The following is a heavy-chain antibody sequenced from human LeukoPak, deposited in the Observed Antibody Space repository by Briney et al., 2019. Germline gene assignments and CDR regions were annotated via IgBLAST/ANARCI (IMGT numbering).Heavy chain of an antibody. V-gene: IGHV3-21*01. Sequence: PGGSLRLSCAASGFTFSSYSMNWVRQAPGKGLEWVSSISTTSSYISYTDSVKGRFTISRDNAKNSLYLQMNSLRAEDTAVYYCAELGITMIGGVWGKGTTVTISS. CDR1: GFTFSSYS. J-gene: IGHJ6*04. CDR3: AELGITMIGGV. CDR2: ISTTSSYI. D-gene: IGHD3-10*02.